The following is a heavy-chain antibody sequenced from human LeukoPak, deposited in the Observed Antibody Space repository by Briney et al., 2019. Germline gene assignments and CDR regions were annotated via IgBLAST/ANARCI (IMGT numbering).Heavy chain of an antibody. J-gene: IGHJ4*02. V-gene: IGHV6-1*01. CDR1: GDSVSGSPAV. D-gene: IGHD3-10*01. Sequence: SHTLSLTCAISGDSVSGSPAVWNWIRQSPSRGVEWLGRAYYRSKWYIDYAVSVKGRITITPDTSKNQFSLQLNSVTPEDTAVYYCARGAVRGGTNFDYWGQGTLVTVSS. CDR3: ARGAVRGGTNFDY. CDR2: AYYRSKWYI.